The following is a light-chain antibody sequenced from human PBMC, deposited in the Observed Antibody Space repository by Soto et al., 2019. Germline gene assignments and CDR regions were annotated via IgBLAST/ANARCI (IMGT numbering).Light chain of an antibody. CDR2: AAY. CDR3: QQSYSTPRT. CDR1: QSISNY. Sequence: DIQMTQSPSSLSASVGDRVTITCRASQSISNYLNWYQQKPGKAPKLLMYAAYSLQSGVPSSFGGSGSGTDFTLTISSLQPEDFATCYCQQSYSTPRTFGQGTKVEFK. J-gene: IGKJ1*01. V-gene: IGKV1-39*01.